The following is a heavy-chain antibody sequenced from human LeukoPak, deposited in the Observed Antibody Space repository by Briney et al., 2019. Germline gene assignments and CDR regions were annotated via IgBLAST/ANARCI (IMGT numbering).Heavy chain of an antibody. CDR1: GFTFSSYW. CDR2: INTDGSST. CDR3: GAGEGAFDI. D-gene: IGHD3-16*01. Sequence: GGSLRLSCAASGFTFSSYWMHWVRQAPGKGLVWVSRINTDGSSTSYADSVKGRLTISRDNAKNTLYLQMNSLRAEDTAVYYCGAGEGAFDIWGQGTMVTVSS. V-gene: IGHV3-74*01. J-gene: IGHJ3*02.